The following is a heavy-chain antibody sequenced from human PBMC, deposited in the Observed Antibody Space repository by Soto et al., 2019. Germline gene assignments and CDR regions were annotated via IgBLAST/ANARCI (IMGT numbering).Heavy chain of an antibody. V-gene: IGHV3-23*01. D-gene: IGHD2-15*01. CDR1: RFTFSNYA. CDR2: VTGSGEST. J-gene: IGHJ5*02. CDR3: AGARESEWVVRSPYWLDP. Sequence: PGGSLRLSCAASRFTFSNYAMNWVRQAPGKGLEWVSGVTGSGESTYYADSVKGRFTISRDNSKNTVYLQMNSLRAEDTAVYYCAGARESEWVVRSPYWLDPWGQGTPVTVS.